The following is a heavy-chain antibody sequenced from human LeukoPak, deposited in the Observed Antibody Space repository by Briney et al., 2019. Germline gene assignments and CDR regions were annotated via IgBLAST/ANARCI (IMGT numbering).Heavy chain of an antibody. D-gene: IGHD2-21*02. V-gene: IGHV3-23*01. CDR1: GFTFSNHG. CDR2: ISPSGDIT. CDR3: ARELENVGPVTDY. J-gene: IGHJ4*02. Sequence: GGTLRLSCAASGFTFSNHGMNWVRQAPGKGLEWVSGISPSGDITYYADSVKGRFTISRDNSKNTLYLQMNSLRAEDTAVYYCARELENVGPVTDYWGQGTLVTVSS.